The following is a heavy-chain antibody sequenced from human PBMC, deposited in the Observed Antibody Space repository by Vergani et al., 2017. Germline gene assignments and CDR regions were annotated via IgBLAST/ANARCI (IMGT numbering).Heavy chain of an antibody. CDR1: GFTFSSYS. Sequence: EVQLVESGGGLVKPGGSLRLSCAASGFTFSSYSMNWVRQAPGKGLEWVSSISSSSIYIYYADSVKGRFTISRDNAKNSLYLQMNSLRAEDTAVYYCARSRPSGAAASDYWGQGTLVTVSS. CDR3: ARSRPSGAAASDY. J-gene: IGHJ4*02. CDR2: ISSSSIYI. D-gene: IGHD2-2*01. V-gene: IGHV3-21*01.